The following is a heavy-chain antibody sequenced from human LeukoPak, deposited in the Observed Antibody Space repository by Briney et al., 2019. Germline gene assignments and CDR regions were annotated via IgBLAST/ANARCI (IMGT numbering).Heavy chain of an antibody. CDR1: GFTFSSYS. CDR2: ISNSSSYI. CDR3: ARDHCSGGSCYSGRWGAFDI. J-gene: IGHJ3*02. V-gene: IGHV3-21*01. Sequence: GGSLRLSCAASGFTFSSYSMNWVRQAPGKGLEWVSSISNSSSYIYYADSVKGRFTISRDNAENSLYLQMNSLRAEDTAVYYCARDHCSGGSCYSGRWGAFDIWGQGTMVTVSS. D-gene: IGHD2-15*01.